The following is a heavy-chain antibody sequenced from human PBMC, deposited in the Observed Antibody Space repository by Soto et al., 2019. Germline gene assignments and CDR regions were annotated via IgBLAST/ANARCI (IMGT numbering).Heavy chain of an antibody. V-gene: IGHV3-23*01. J-gene: IGHJ4*02. CDR1: GFTFSNYT. CDR3: AKGSGYCLAGTCYRYFDY. D-gene: IGHD2-15*01. Sequence: DVQLLESGAGLVQPGGSLRLSCAASGFTFSNYTMAWVRQAPGRGLEWVSIISTSGFTTFYADSVKGRFTISRDTAKDTVFLQMNSLRAEDTAVYYRAKGSGYCLAGTCYRYFDYWGQGNLVTVSS. CDR2: ISTSGFTT.